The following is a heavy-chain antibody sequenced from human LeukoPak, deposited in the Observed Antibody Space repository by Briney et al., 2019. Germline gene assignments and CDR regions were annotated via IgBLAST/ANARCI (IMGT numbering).Heavy chain of an antibody. CDR2: ISYDGINK. Sequence: GRSLRLSCAASGFTFSSYAMHWVRQAPGKGLEWVAVISYDGINKYYADSVEGRFTISRDNSKNTLYLQMNSLRAQDTAVYYCARDNDFDPRRYFDYWGQGTLVTVSS. CDR1: GFTFSSYA. D-gene: IGHD3-3*01. CDR3: ARDNDFDPRRYFDY. J-gene: IGHJ4*02. V-gene: IGHV3-30-3*01.